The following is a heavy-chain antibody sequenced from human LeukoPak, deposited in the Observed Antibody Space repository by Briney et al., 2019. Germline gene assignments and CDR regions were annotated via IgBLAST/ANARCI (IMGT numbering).Heavy chain of an antibody. Sequence: PSQTLSLTCVISGDNVSRNGAGWHWIWQSPSRGLEWLGNTYYRSKWYNDYAGSVKSRITINADTSKNHFSLQLKSVTPEDTAVYYCARDPHYYDSGRELDYWGQGTLVTVSS. D-gene: IGHD3-10*01. V-gene: IGHV6-1*01. CDR1: GDNVSRNGAG. CDR3: ARDPHYYDSGRELDY. J-gene: IGHJ4*02. CDR2: TYYRSKWYN.